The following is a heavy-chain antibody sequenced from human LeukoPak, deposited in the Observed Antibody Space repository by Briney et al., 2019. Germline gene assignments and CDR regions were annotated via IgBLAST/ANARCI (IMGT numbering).Heavy chain of an antibody. V-gene: IGHV3-21*01. CDR3: ARGVSRHSGYDLAY. CDR1: GFTFSSCS. J-gene: IGHJ4*02. CDR2: ISSSSSYI. D-gene: IGHD5-12*01. Sequence: GGSLRLSCAASGFTFSSCSMNWVRQAPGKGLEWVSSISSSSSYIYYADSVKGRFTISRDNAKNSLYLQMNSLRAEDTAVYYCARGVSRHSGYDLAYWGQGTLVTVSS.